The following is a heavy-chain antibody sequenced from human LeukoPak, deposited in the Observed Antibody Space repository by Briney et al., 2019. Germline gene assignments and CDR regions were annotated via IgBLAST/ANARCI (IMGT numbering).Heavy chain of an antibody. V-gene: IGHV3-11*04. CDR3: ARAYTYYYDSSGYLGY. CDR1: GFTFSNYY. CDR2: ISSSGSTI. J-gene: IGHJ4*02. D-gene: IGHD3-22*01. Sequence: GGSLRLSCAASGFTFSNYYMSWIRQDPGDGRGWVSYISSSGSTIYYAASVKGRFTISRDNDKNSLYLQMNSLRAEDTAVYYCARAYTYYYDSSGYLGYWGQGTLVTVSS.